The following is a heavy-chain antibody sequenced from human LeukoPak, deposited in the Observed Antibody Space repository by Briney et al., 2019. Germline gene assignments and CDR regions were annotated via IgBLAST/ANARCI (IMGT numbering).Heavy chain of an antibody. CDR3: ARGPPYGSGSYYSGMDV. V-gene: IGHV1-18*01. D-gene: IGHD3-10*01. CDR1: DYTVNSYG. J-gene: IGHJ6*02. CDR2: ISAYNGDT. Sequence: GASVKVSCKASDYTVNSYGISWVRQAPGQGLEWMGWISAYNGDTKSAQKFQDRVTLTTDTSTSTAYMDLRSLRSDDTAVYYCARGPPYGSGSYYSGMDVWGQGTTVTVSS.